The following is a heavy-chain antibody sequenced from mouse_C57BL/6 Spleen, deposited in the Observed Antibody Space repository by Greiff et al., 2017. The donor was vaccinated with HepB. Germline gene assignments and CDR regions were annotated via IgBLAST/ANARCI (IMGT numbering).Heavy chain of an antibody. CDR3: ARDWDVGAMDY. D-gene: IGHD4-1*01. J-gene: IGHJ4*01. V-gene: IGHV1-82*01. Sequence: QVQLQQPGPELVKPGASVKISCKASGYAFSSSWMNWVKQRPGKGLEWIGRIYPGDGDTNYNGKFKGKATLTADKSSSTAYMQLSSLTSEDSAVYFCARDWDVGAMDYWGQGTSVTVSS. CDR1: GYAFSSSW. CDR2: IYPGDGDT.